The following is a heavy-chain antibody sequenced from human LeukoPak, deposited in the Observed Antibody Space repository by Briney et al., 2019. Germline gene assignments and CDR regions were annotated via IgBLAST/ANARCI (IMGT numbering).Heavy chain of an antibody. J-gene: IGHJ4*02. D-gene: IGHD3-16*01. CDR1: GFIFRDYY. Sequence: PGGSLRLSCAASGFIFRDYYMSWIRQAPGKGLEWVSYISHSSSTIHYADSVRGRFTISRDNAKSSLYLQMNSLRVEDTAVYFCARVYVWGSSNDYWGQGILVTVSS. CDR3: ARVYVWGSSNDY. CDR2: ISHSSSTI. V-gene: IGHV3-11*04.